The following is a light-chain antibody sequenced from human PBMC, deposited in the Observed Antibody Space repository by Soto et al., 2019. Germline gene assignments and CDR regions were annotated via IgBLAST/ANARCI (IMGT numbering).Light chain of an antibody. V-gene: IGKV1D-16*01. CDR1: QYISSW. Sequence: DIPMTQSQTSLSASVWYRDTITCRASQYISSWLAEYQQKPEKAPKSLIYAAASLQTGVPPSFSGSGSGTHFTLTISSLQHEDFATYYCQHHNTYPRTFGGGTKVDI. J-gene: IGKJ4*02. CDR3: QHHNTYPRT. CDR2: AAA.